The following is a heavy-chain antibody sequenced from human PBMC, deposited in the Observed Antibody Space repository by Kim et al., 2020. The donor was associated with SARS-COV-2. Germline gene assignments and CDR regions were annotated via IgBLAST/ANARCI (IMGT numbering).Heavy chain of an antibody. CDR3: AGGVAGDY. CDR2: GSDQ. V-gene: IGHV3-7*01. Sequence: GSDQYYGDSVKGRYTISRDDAKNSVYLQMNSLGAEDTSVYYCAGGVAGDYWGQGALVTVSS. D-gene: IGHD6-13*01. J-gene: IGHJ4*02.